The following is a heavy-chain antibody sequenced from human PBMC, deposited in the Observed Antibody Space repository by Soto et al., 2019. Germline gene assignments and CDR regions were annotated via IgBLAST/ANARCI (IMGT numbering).Heavy chain of an antibody. Sequence: SVKVSCKASGGTFSSYAISWVRQAPGQGLEWMGGVIPIFGTANYAQKFQGRVTITADESTSTAYMELSSLRSEDTAVYYCARMDTAMGPPYYYYGMDVWGQGTTVTVSS. CDR3: ARMDTAMGPPYYYYGMDV. CDR2: VIPIFGTA. D-gene: IGHD5-18*01. V-gene: IGHV1-69*13. CDR1: GGTFSSYA. J-gene: IGHJ6*02.